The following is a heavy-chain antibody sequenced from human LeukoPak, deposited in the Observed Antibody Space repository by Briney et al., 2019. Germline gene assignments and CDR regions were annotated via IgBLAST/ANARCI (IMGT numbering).Heavy chain of an antibody. J-gene: IGHJ4*02. CDR3: AREVIIGSSGYYYCYFDY. Sequence: SETLSLTCTVSGGSISSGGYYWSWICQQPGKGLEWIGYIYYSGSTYYNPSLKSRVTISVDTSKNQFSLKLSSVTAADTAVYYCAREVIIGSSGYYYCYFDYWGQGTLVTVSS. D-gene: IGHD3-22*01. V-gene: IGHV4-31*03. CDR2: IYYSGST. CDR1: GGSISSGGYY.